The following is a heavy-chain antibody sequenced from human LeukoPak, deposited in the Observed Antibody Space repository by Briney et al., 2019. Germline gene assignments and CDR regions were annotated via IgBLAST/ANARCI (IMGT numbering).Heavy chain of an antibody. CDR3: ATTMIVVVITTGTAFDI. J-gene: IGHJ3*02. CDR1: GFTFSSYG. Sequence: GGSLRLSCAASGFTFSSYGMSWVRPAPGKGLEWVSVISGSGGSTYYADSVKGRFTISRDNSKNTLYLQMNSLRAEDTAVYYCATTMIVVVITTGTAFDIWGQGTMVTVSS. V-gene: IGHV3-23*01. CDR2: ISGSGGST. D-gene: IGHD3-22*01.